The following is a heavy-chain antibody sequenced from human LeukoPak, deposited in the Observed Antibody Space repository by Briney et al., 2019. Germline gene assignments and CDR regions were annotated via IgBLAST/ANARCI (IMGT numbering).Heavy chain of an antibody. CDR2: IYTSGST. CDR1: GDSISTGSHY. J-gene: IGHJ5*02. V-gene: IGHV4-61*02. CDR3: ARHSSGSLGWFDP. D-gene: IGHD3-22*01. Sequence: SQTLSLTCTVSGDSISTGSHYWSWIRQPAGKGLEWIGRIYTSGSTNYNPSLKSRVTISVDTSKNQFSLRLSSVTAADTAVYYCARHSSGSLGWFDPWGQGTLVTVSS.